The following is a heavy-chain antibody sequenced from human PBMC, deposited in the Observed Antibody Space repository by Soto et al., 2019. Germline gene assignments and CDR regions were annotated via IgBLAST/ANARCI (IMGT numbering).Heavy chain of an antibody. D-gene: IGHD6-6*01. CDR3: ASTRGSSYDD. CDR1: GFTVSGNY. CDR2: IYNGGGT. J-gene: IGHJ4*02. V-gene: IGHV3-53*02. Sequence: EVQLVETGGGLIQPGGSLRLSCAASGFTVSGNYMSWVRQAPVKGLEWVSVIYNGGGTYYADSVKGRFTIPRDNSKNTLSLQMNSLRAEDTAVYYCASTRGSSYDDWGQGTLVTVSS.